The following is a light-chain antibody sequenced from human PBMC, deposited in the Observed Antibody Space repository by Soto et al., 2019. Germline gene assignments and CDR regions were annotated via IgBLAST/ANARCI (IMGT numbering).Light chain of an antibody. CDR1: QSISGY. Sequence: DIQMTQSPSFLSASVGDRVTITCRASQSISGYLNWYQQKPGKAPKVLISGASTLHDGVPSRFSGRGAGTDFTLTISSLQPEHIATYYCQQSLATHLTFGGGTKVEIK. CDR2: GAS. V-gene: IGKV1-39*01. J-gene: IGKJ4*01. CDR3: QQSLATHLT.